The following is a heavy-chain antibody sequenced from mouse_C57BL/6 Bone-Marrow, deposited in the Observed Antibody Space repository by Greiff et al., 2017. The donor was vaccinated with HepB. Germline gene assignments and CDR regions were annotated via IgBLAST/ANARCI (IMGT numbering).Heavy chain of an antibody. D-gene: IGHD1-1*01. CDR1: GFTFSSYG. J-gene: IGHJ3*01. V-gene: IGHV5-6*02. CDR2: ISSGGSYT. Sequence: DVKLVESGGDLVKPGGSLKLSCAASGFTFSSYGMSWVRQTPDKRLEWVATISSGGSYTYYPDSVKGRFTISRDNAKNTLYLQMSSLKSEDTAMYYCARRSSAWFAYWGQGTLVTVSA. CDR3: ARRSSAWFAY.